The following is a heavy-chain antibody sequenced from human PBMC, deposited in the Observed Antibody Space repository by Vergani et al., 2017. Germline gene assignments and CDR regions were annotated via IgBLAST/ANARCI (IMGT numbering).Heavy chain of an antibody. Sequence: QVQLVQSGAEVKKPGSSVKVSCKASGGTFSSYTISWVRQAPGQGLEWMGWINPNSGGTNYAQKFQGRVTMTRDTSISTAYMELSRLRSDDTAVYYCARAKRGYCSGGSCYWFDPWGQGTLVTVSS. CDR1: GGTFSSYT. V-gene: IGHV1-2*02. CDR3: ARAKRGYCSGGSCYWFDP. CDR2: INPNSGGT. J-gene: IGHJ5*02. D-gene: IGHD2-15*01.